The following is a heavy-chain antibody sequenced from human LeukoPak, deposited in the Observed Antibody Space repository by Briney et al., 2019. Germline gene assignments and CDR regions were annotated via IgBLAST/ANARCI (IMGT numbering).Heavy chain of an antibody. J-gene: IGHJ4*02. CDR1: GGSISSGGYS. Sequence: PSETLSLTCAVSGGSISSGGYSWSWIRQPPGKGLEWIGYINHSGSTNYNPSLKSRVTISVDTSKKQFSLKLSSVTAADTAVYYCVTYYFDSSGPKKNYWGQGTLVTVSS. D-gene: IGHD3-22*01. CDR2: INHSGST. CDR3: VTYYFDSSGPKKNY. V-gene: IGHV4-30-2*01.